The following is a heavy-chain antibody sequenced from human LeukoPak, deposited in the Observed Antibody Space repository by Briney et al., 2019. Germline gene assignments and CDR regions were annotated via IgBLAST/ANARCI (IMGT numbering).Heavy chain of an antibody. V-gene: IGHV3-30*18. CDR3: AKELNSYYYGMDV. CDR1: GFTFSSYG. J-gene: IGHJ6*02. Sequence: GGSLRLSCAASGFTFSSYGMHWVRQAPGKGLEWVAVISYDGSNKYYADSVKGRFTISRDNSKNTLYLQMNSLRAEDTAVYYCAKELNSYYYGMDVWGQGTTVTVSS. CDR2: ISYDGSNK.